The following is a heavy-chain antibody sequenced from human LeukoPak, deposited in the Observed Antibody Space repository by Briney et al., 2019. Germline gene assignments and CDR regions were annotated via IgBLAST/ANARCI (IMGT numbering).Heavy chain of an antibody. J-gene: IGHJ4*02. CDR1: GYTFTGYY. CDR3: ARRYCSSTSCYYFDC. Sequence: ASVKVSCKASGYTFTGYYMHWVRQAPGQGLEWMGWINPNSGGTNYAQRFQGRVTMTRDTSITTAYMELSRLKSDDTAVYYCARRYCSSTSCYYFDCWGQGTLVTVSS. V-gene: IGHV1-2*02. CDR2: INPNSGGT. D-gene: IGHD2-2*01.